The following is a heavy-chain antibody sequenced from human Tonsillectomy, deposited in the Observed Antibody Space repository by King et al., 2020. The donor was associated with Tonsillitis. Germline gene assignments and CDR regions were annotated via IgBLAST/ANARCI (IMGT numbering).Heavy chain of an antibody. D-gene: IGHD4-17*01. CDR1: GFTFDDYA. V-gene: IGHV3-9*01. CDR2: ISWNSGSI. CDR3: AKGLYYYGDHLHGMDV. Sequence: VQLVESGGGLVQPGRSLRLSCAASGFTFDDYAMHWVRQAPGKGLEWVSGISWNSGSIGYADSVKGRFTISRDNAKNSLYLQMNSLRAEDTALYYCAKGLYYYGDHLHGMDVWGQGTTVTVSS. J-gene: IGHJ6*02.